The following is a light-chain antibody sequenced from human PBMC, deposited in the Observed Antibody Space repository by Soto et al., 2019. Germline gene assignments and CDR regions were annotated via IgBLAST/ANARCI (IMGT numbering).Light chain of an antibody. CDR2: VNN. Sequence: QLVLTQPPSASGTPGQRVTISCSGSSSNIGSNYVYWYQQLPGTAPKLLISVNNQRPSGVPDRFSGSKSGTSASLAVSGRRSEDEADYYCATWDDSLSGRVFGVGTKLTVL. CDR3: ATWDDSLSGRV. CDR1: SSNIGSNY. V-gene: IGLV1-47*01. J-gene: IGLJ3*02.